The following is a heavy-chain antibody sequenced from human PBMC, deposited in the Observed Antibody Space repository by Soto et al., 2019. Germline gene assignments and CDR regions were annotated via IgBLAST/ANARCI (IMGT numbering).Heavy chain of an antibody. CDR2: INAGNGNT. CDR3: ARVYCSTTTCYGYYATDV. CDR1: GYTFTNYA. D-gene: IGHD2-2*01. V-gene: IGHV1-3*01. Sequence: ASVKVSCKASGYTFTNYAMHGVRQAPGQRLEWMGWINAGNGNTKYSQKFQGRVTITRDTSASTAYMELSSLRFEDTAVYYCARVYCSTTTCYGYYATDVWGQGTTVTVSS. J-gene: IGHJ6*02.